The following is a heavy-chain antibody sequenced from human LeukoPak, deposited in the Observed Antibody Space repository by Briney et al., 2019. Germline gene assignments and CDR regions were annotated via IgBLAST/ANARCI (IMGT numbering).Heavy chain of an antibody. D-gene: IGHD3-10*01. CDR1: GFTFSSYG. Sequence: GGSLRLSCAASGFTFSSYGMNWVRQAPGKGLEWVSSISASGISTYYADSVKGRFTISRDNSKNTLYLQMNSLRAEDTAVYYCAKEDTTVRGVNSRMTDYWDQGTLVTVSS. J-gene: IGHJ4*02. CDR3: AKEDTTVRGVNSRMTDY. V-gene: IGHV3-23*01. CDR2: ISASGIST.